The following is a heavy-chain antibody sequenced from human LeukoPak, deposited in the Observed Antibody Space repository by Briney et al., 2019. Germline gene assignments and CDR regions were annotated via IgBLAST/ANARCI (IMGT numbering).Heavy chain of an antibody. Sequence: GGSLRLSCAASGFTFSSYGMSWVRQAPGRGLEWVSTISGSAHNSYYADSAKGRFTISRDNSANTLYLQMNSLRAEDTALYYCAKHSGSYFIYHVDSWGQGTLVTVSS. CDR2: ISGSAHNS. CDR3: AKHSGSYFIYHVDS. CDR1: GFTFSSYG. V-gene: IGHV3-23*01. J-gene: IGHJ4*02. D-gene: IGHD1-26*01.